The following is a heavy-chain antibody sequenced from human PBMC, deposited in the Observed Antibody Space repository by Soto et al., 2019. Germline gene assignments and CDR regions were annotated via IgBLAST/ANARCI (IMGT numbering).Heavy chain of an antibody. V-gene: IGHV3-23*01. CDR2: ISASVGST. CDR3: AAYYYGSGSRPDV. J-gene: IGHJ6*04. CDR1: GFTFSSYA. Sequence: GGSLRLSCVASGFTFSSYAMNWVRQAPGKGLEWVSAISASVGSTYYADSVKGRSTISRDNSKNTLYLQMNSLRDEDTAVYYCAAYYYGSGSRPDVWGKGTTVTISS. D-gene: IGHD3-10*01.